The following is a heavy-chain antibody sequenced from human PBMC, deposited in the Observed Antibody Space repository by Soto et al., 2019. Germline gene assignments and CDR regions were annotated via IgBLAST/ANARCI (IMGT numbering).Heavy chain of an antibody. D-gene: IGHD3-3*01. Sequence: ASVKVSCKASGYTFTSYYIHWVRQAPGQGLEWMGIINPSGSSKTYAQKFQGRVTITRDTSTNTVYMELRSLRSEDTANYYCGGGGTIFGVVTPYFDFWGQGSLVTVSS. CDR1: GYTFTSYY. J-gene: IGHJ4*02. V-gene: IGHV1-46*01. CDR3: GGGGTIFGVVTPYFDF. CDR2: INPSGSSK.